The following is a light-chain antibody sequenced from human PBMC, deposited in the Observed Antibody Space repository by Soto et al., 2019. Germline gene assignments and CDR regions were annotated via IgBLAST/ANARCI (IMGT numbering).Light chain of an antibody. CDR2: DTS. J-gene: IGKJ4*01. Sequence: EIVLTQSPGTLSLSVGERVTLSCRASQCVSSYLAWYQQTPGQAHRLLIYDTSNRATGTPDRFSGSGSGTDFTLTISRLEPEDFTVYYCQQYGSSPLTFGGGTTVEIK. CDR3: QQYGSSPLT. CDR1: QCVSSY. V-gene: IGKV3-20*01.